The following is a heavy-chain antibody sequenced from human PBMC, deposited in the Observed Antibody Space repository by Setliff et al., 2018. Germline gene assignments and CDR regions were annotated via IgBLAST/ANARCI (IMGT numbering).Heavy chain of an antibody. Sequence: ETLSLTCTVSGGSISSSSYYWGWIRQAPGKGLEWVSAISGSGGSTYYADSVKGRFTISRDNSKNTLYLQMNSLRAEDTAVYYCARDRGSGSYFLRYFDYWGQGTLVTVSS. V-gene: IGHV3-23*01. D-gene: IGHD1-26*01. J-gene: IGHJ4*02. CDR3: ARDRGSGSYFLRYFDY. CDR1: GGSISSSSYY. CDR2: ISGSGGST.